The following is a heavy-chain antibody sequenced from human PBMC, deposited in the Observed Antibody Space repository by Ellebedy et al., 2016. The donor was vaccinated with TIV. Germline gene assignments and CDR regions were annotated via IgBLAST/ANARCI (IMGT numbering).Heavy chain of an antibody. J-gene: IGHJ4*02. V-gene: IGHV4-39*01. D-gene: IGHD2-8*01. Sequence: SETLSLTCTVSGGSISSSRYYWGWIRQPPGKGLEWIGSIYYSGNTNYNPSLKSRVTISVDTSKNQFSLNLSSVTAADTAVYYCARLGMLLESRGDYWGQGTLVTVSS. CDR3: ARLGMLLESRGDY. CDR1: GGSISSSRYY. CDR2: IYYSGNT.